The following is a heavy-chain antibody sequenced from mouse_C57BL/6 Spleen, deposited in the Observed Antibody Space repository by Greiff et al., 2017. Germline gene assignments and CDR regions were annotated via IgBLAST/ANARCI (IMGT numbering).Heavy chain of an antibody. V-gene: IGHV1-5*01. J-gene: IGHJ2*01. CDR1: GYTFTSYW. Sequence: VQLQQSGTVLARPGASVKMSCKTSGYTFTSYWMHWVKQRPGQGLEWIGAIYPGNSDTSYNQKFKGKAKLTAVTSASTAYMELSSLTNADSAVYYCAGLFCSYDYFDYWGQGTTLTVSS. CDR3: AGLFCSYDYFDY. CDR2: IYPGNSDT. D-gene: IGHD1-1*01.